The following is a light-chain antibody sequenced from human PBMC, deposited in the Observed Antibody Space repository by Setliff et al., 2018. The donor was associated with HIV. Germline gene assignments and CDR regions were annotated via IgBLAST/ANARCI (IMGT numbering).Light chain of an antibody. Sequence: QPALTQPPSVSGAPGQRVTISCTGSSSNIGAGYDVHWYQQLPGTAPKLLIYGNNNRPSGVPDRFSGSKSGTSASLAITGLQADDEADYYCQSYDNSLSSSGVFGTGTKVTVL. CDR2: GNN. CDR3: QSYDNSLSSSGV. V-gene: IGLV1-40*01. J-gene: IGLJ1*01. CDR1: SSNIGAGYD.